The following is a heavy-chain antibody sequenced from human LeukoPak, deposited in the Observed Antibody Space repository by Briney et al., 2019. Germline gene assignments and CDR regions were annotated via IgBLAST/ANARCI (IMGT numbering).Heavy chain of an antibody. V-gene: IGHV3-7*04. CDR1: GLTFSSYW. Sequence: GGSLRLSCAASGLTFSSYWMSWVRQAPGKGLEWVANIKQDGSDKYYVDSVKGRFTISRDNAKNSLYLQMNSLGAEDTAVYYCARDPYDCSWGLCYFDYWGQGNLVTVSS. CDR3: ARDPYDCSWGLCYFDY. CDR2: IKQDGSDK. J-gene: IGHJ4*02. D-gene: IGHD3-22*01.